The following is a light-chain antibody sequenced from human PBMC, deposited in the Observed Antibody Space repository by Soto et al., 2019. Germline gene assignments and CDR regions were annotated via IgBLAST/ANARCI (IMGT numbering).Light chain of an antibody. J-gene: IGKJ1*01. V-gene: IGKV3-15*01. CDR2: GAS. CDR3: QEYSNWPWT. CDR1: QTISSD. Sequence: EIVLTQSPGTLSVSPGQGATLSCRASQTISSDLAWYQHKPGQAPRLLIYGASTRATGTPARFSGRGSGTEFTLTISSLQSEDFAVYYCQEYSNWPWTFGQGTKGDIK.